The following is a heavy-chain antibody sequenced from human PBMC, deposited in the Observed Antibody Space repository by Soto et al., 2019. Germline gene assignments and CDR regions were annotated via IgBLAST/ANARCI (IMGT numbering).Heavy chain of an antibody. CDR2: ISAYNGNT. J-gene: IGHJ5*02. CDR3: ARAGRYFEWLLLPSWFDP. Sequence: EASVKVSCKASGYTFTSYGISWVRQAPGQGLEWMGWISAYNGNTNYAQKLQGRVTMTTDTSTSTAYMELRSLRSDDTAVYYCARAGRYFEWLLLPSWFDPWGQGTLVTVSS. D-gene: IGHD3-9*01. CDR1: GYTFTSYG. V-gene: IGHV1-18*01.